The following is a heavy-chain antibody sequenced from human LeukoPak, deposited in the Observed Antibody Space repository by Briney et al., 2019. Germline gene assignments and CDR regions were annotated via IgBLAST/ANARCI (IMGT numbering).Heavy chain of an antibody. CDR1: GFTFSSYE. CDR3: ASRDGSYGWYYYGMDV. CDR2: ISSSGSTI. V-gene: IGHV3-48*03. Sequence: GGSLRLSCAASGFTFSSYEMNWVRQAPGKGLEWVSYISSSGSTIYYADSVKGRFTISRDNAKNSPYLQMNSLRAEDTAVYYCASRDGSYGWYYYGMDVWGQGTTVTVSS. J-gene: IGHJ6*02. D-gene: IGHD5-18*01.